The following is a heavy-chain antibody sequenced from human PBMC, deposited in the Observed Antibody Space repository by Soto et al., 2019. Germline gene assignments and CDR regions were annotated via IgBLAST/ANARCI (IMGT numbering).Heavy chain of an antibody. Sequence: QVQLVQSGAEVKKPGSSVKVSCKASGGTFSSYAISWVRQAPGQGLEWMGGIIPIFGTANYAQKFQGRVTITADESTGTAYRELSSLRAEEAVGEYCARIVGATTAFDYCGQGTLVTVAS. CDR1: GGTFSSYA. V-gene: IGHV1-69*01. CDR2: IIPIFGTA. J-gene: IGHJ4*02. D-gene: IGHD1-26*01. CDR3: ARIVGATTAFDY.